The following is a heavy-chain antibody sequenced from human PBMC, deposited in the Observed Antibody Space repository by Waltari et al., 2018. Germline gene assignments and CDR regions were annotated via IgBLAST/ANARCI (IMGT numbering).Heavy chain of an antibody. J-gene: IGHJ4*02. CDR1: GFTFNTYG. Sequence: QVQLVESGGGVVQPGGALTLSCAAAGFTFNTYGMHWVRQAPGKGLEWVALIYYDGSNKYYAASVKGRFTLARDNSKNTLYLEINSLRDEDTAVYYCARDLRKGRYFDYWGQGTLVTVSS. CDR2: IYYDGSNK. CDR3: ARDLRKGRYFDY. V-gene: IGHV3-33*01. D-gene: IGHD3-9*01.